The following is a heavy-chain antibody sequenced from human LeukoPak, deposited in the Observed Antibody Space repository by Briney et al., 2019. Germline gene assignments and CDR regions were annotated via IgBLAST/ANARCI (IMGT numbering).Heavy chain of an antibody. J-gene: IGHJ5*02. V-gene: IGHV4-4*02. Sequence: PSETLSLTCAVSGGSISSSNWWSWVRQPPGKGLEWIGEIYHSGSTNYNPSLKSRVTISVDKSKNQFSLKLSSVTAADTAVYYCASTSSSWYRGWWFDPWGQGTLVTVSS. CDR3: ASTSSSWYRGWWFDP. CDR2: IYHSGST. D-gene: IGHD6-13*01. CDR1: GGSISSSNW.